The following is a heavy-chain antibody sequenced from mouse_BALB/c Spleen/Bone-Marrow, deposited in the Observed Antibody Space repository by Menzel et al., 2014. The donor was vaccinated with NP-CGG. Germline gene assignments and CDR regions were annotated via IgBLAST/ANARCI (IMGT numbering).Heavy chain of an antibody. J-gene: IGHJ4*01. V-gene: IGHV2-6*02. CDR3: ARNWGYYAMDY. CDR1: GFSLTSYG. Sequence: VKLQESGPGLVAPSQSLSITCTVSGFSLTSYGVHWVRQPPGKGLEWLGVIWSDGSTTYNSALKSRLSISKDNSKSQVFLKMNSLKTDDTAMYYCARNWGYYAMDYWGQGTSVTVSS. CDR2: IWSDGST.